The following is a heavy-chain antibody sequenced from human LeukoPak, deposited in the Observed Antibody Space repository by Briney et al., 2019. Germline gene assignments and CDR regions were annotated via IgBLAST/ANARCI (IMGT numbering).Heavy chain of an antibody. CDR2: IDSDGSST. D-gene: IGHD2-2*01. V-gene: IGHV3-74*01. J-gene: IGHJ5*02. CDR3: ARDGCSRASCRFYNWFDP. Sequence: GGSLRLSCAASGFSFKNYWMHWVRQAPGKGLVWVSRIDSDGSSTSYADSVKGRFTIARDNAKNSLYLQTNSLRAEDTAMYYCARDGCSRASCRFYNWFDPWGQGTLVTVSS. CDR1: GFSFKNYW.